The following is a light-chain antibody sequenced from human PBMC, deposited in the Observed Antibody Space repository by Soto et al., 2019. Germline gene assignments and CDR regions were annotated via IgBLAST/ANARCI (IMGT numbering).Light chain of an antibody. CDR1: QGIRND. CDR2: AAS. J-gene: IGKJ1*01. Sequence: VKMTHPPSSLSASVEDRVTITCRASQGIRNDLGWYQQKPGKAPKLLIYAASSLQSGVPSRFSGSGSGTDFTLTISSLQAEDFALYYCQQDYNSPGTFGEGTKVDIK. CDR3: QQDYNSPGT. V-gene: IGKV1-6*01.